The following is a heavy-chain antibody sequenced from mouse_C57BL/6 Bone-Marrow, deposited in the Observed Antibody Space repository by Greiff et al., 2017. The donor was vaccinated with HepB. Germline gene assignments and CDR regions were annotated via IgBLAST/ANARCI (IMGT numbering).Heavy chain of an antibody. J-gene: IGHJ3*01. Sequence: QVQLKESGAELVRPGTSVKVSCKASGYAFTNYLIEWVKQRPGQGLEWIGVINPGSGGTNYNEKFKGKATLTADKSSSTAYMQLSSLTSEDSAVYFCALTGGFAYWGQGTLVTVSA. CDR3: ALTGGFAY. V-gene: IGHV1-54*01. D-gene: IGHD4-1*01. CDR1: GYAFTNYL. CDR2: INPGSGGT.